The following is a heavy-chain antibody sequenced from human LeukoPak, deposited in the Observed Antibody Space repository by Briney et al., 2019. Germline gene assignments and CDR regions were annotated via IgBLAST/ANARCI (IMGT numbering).Heavy chain of an antibody. CDR1: GYTFTSYG. CDR3: ARVLSDSSGYYSYYFDY. V-gene: IGHV1-18*01. D-gene: IGHD3-22*01. CDR2: ISAYNGNT. Sequence: ASVKVSCKASGYTFTSYGISWVRQAPGQGLEWMGWISAYNGNTNYAQKLQGRVTMTTDTSTSTAYMELRSLRSDDTAVYYCARVLSDSSGYYSYYFDYWGQGTLVTVSS. J-gene: IGHJ4*02.